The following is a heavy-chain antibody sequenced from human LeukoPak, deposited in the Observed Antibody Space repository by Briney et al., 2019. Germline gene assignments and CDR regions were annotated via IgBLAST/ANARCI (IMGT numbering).Heavy chain of an antibody. CDR1: GFTFSSYV. J-gene: IGHJ4*02. CDR3: ANAQLVGPIPYYFDY. CDR2: ISGSGGST. D-gene: IGHD1-26*01. Sequence: GGSLRLSCAASGFTFSSYVMSWVRQAPGKGLEWVSGISGSGGSTYYADSVKGRFTISRDNSKNTLYLQMDSLRAEDTAVYYCANAQLVGPIPYYFDYWGQGTLVTVSS. V-gene: IGHV3-23*01.